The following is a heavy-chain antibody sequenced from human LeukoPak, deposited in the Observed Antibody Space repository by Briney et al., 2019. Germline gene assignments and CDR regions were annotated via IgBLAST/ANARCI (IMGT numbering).Heavy chain of an antibody. Sequence: RXAPXXXLEWVSYISSSGSTIYYAGSVKGRFTISRDNAKKSLYLQMNSLRAEDTAVYYCARVGTPDFWGQGTLVTVSS. CDR2: ISSSGSTI. CDR3: ARVGTPDF. J-gene: IGHJ4*02. V-gene: IGHV3-11*01.